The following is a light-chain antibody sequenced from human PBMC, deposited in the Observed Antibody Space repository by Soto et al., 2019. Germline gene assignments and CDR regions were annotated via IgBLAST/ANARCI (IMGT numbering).Light chain of an antibody. J-gene: IGLJ1*01. CDR3: SSFTIYSTYV. CDR1: TSDVGAYNY. CDR2: DVS. Sequence: QSALTQPASVSGSPGQWITISCTGTTSDVGAYNYVSWYQLHTGKAPKLMISDVSNRPSGVPNRFSGSKSGNTASLTISGLHAEEEADYYCSSFTIYSTYVFGTGTKLTVL. V-gene: IGLV2-14*01.